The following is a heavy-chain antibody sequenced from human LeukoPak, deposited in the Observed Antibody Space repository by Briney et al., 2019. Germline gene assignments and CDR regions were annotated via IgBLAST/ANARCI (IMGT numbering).Heavy chain of an antibody. Sequence: KTGGSLRLSCAASGFTFSSYSMNWVRQAPGKGLEWVSSISSSSSYIYYADSVKGRFTISRDNAKNSLYLQMNSLRAEDTAVYYCAREGPQGAFDIWGQGTMVTVSS. CDR1: GFTFSSYS. CDR2: ISSSSSYI. V-gene: IGHV3-21*01. CDR3: AREGPQGAFDI. J-gene: IGHJ3*02.